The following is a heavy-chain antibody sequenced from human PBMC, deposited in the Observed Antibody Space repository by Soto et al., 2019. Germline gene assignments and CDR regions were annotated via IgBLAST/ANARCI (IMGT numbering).Heavy chain of an antibody. CDR2: ISGSGGST. V-gene: IGHV3-23*01. D-gene: IGHD5-18*01. Sequence: HPGGSLRLSCSASGFTFSSYAMSWVRQAPGKGLEWVSAISGSGGSTYYADSVKGRFTISRDNSKNTLYLQMNSLRAEDTAVYYCAESRGYSYGYRMGYFDEWGQGTLVTVSS. J-gene: IGHJ4*02. CDR1: GFTFSSYA. CDR3: AESRGYSYGYRMGYFDE.